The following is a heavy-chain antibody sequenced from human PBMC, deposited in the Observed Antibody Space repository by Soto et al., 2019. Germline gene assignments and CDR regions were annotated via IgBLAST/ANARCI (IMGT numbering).Heavy chain of an antibody. Sequence: GGSLRLSCAASGFTVSSYAMSWVRQAPGKGLEWVSVISGSGGSTYYADSVKGRFTISRDNSKNSLYLQMNSLRAEDTAVYYCAKDLTQFEWELFYDAFDIWGQGTMVTVSS. V-gene: IGHV3-23*01. CDR3: AKDLTQFEWELFYDAFDI. J-gene: IGHJ3*02. CDR1: GFTVSSYA. CDR2: ISGSGGST. D-gene: IGHD1-26*01.